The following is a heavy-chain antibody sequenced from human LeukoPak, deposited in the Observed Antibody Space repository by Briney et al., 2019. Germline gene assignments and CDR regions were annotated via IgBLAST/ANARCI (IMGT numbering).Heavy chain of an antibody. J-gene: IGHJ5*02. CDR1: GYTFTSYG. D-gene: IGHD3-10*01. Sequence: GASVKVSCKASGYTFTSYGISWVRQAPGQGLEWMGWISAYNGNTNYAQKLQGRVTMTTDTSTSTAYMELRSLRSDDTAVYYCARVGMVRGARTTYNWFDLWGQGTLVTVSS. CDR2: ISAYNGNT. CDR3: ARVGMVRGARTTYNWFDL. V-gene: IGHV1-18*01.